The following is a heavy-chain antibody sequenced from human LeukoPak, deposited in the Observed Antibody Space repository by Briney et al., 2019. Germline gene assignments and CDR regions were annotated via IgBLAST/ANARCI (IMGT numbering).Heavy chain of an antibody. Sequence: PGGSLRLSCAASGFTFSSYGMHWVRQAPGKGLEWVAVISYDGSNKYYADSVKGRFTISRDNSKNTLYLQMNSLRAEDTAVYYCAKGLVRYCSGGSCYGGADPWGQGTLVTVSS. CDR3: AKGLVRYCSGGSCYGGADP. D-gene: IGHD2-15*01. CDR1: GFTFSSYG. CDR2: ISYDGSNK. J-gene: IGHJ5*02. V-gene: IGHV3-30*18.